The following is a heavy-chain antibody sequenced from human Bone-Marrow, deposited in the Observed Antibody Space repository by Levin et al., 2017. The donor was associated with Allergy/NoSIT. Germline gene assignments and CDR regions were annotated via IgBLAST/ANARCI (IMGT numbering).Heavy chain of an antibody. CDR1: GFSLTTSAMC. V-gene: IGHV2-70*11. CDR3: ARSEYSSSSGGNYYYGMDV. D-gene: IGHD6-6*01. CDR2: IDWDDDK. Sequence: QTLSLTCTFSGFSLTTSAMCVSWIRQPPGKAPEWLARIDWDDDKYYSTSLKTRLTISKDTSKNQVVLTMTDMDPVDTATYYCARSEYSSSSGGNYYYGMDVWGQGTTVTVSS. J-gene: IGHJ6*02.